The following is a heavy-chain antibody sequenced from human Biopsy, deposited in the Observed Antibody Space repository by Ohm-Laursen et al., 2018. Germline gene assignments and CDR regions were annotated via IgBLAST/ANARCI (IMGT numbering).Heavy chain of an antibody. CDR3: ARGRLRAVARFDY. D-gene: IGHD6-19*01. CDR1: GFTFSSNA. J-gene: IGHJ4*02. Sequence: LSCAASGFTFSSNAMSWIRQPPGKGLEWIGEINHSGSTNYNPSLKSRVTISVDTSKNQFSLKLSSVTAADTAVYYCARGRLRAVARFDYWGQGTLVTVSS. CDR2: INHSGST. V-gene: IGHV4-34*01.